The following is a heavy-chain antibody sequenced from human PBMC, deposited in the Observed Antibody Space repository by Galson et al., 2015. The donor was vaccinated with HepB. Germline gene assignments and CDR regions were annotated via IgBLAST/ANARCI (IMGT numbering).Heavy chain of an antibody. Sequence: LSLTCTVSGGSISSYYWSWIRQPPGKGLEWIGYIYYSGSTNYNPSLKSRVTISVDTSKNQFSLKLGSVTAADTAVYYCARGVTNYYYYYMDVWGKGTTVTVSS. CDR1: GGSISSYY. CDR2: IYYSGST. J-gene: IGHJ6*03. V-gene: IGHV4-59*08. CDR3: ARGVTNYYYYYMDV. D-gene: IGHD3-3*01.